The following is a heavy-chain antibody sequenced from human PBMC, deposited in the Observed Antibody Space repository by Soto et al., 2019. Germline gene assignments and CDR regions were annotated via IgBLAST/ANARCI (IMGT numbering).Heavy chain of an antibody. CDR3: ARGQSRYDFWSGYYCWFDP. D-gene: IGHD3-3*01. J-gene: IGHJ5*02. Sequence: LSETLFLTCAVYGGSFSGYYWSWIRQPPGKGLEWIGEINHSGSTNYNPSLKSRVTISVDTSKNQFSLKLSSVTAADTAVYYCARGQSRYDFWSGYYCWFDPWGQGTLVTV. CDR2: INHSGST. CDR1: GGSFSGYY. V-gene: IGHV4-34*01.